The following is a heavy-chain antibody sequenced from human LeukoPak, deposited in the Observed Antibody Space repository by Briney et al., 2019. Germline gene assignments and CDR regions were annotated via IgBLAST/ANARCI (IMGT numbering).Heavy chain of an antibody. J-gene: IGHJ6*03. CDR2: MNPNSGNT. D-gene: IGHD3-10*01. CDR3: ARPQIGRESGYYYYYMDV. V-gene: IGHV1-8*01. Sequence: GASVKVSCKASGYTFTNYDINWVRQATGQGLEWMRWMNPNSGNTGYAQKFQGRVTMTRNTSISTAYMELSSLRSEDTAVYYCARPQIGRESGYYYYYMDVWGKGTTVTVSS. CDR1: GYTFTNYD.